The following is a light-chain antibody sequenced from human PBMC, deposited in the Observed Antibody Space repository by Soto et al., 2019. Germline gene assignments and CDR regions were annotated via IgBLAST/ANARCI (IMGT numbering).Light chain of an antibody. CDR3: QQYGSSPWT. Sequence: EIVLTQSPGTLSLSPGERATLSCRASQSVSSSYLAWYQQKPGQAPRPLIYGASSRAIGIPDRFSGRGSGTDFTLTISRLEPEDFTVYYCQQYGSSPWTFGQGIKVEIK. J-gene: IGKJ1*01. V-gene: IGKV3-20*01. CDR1: QSVSSSY. CDR2: GAS.